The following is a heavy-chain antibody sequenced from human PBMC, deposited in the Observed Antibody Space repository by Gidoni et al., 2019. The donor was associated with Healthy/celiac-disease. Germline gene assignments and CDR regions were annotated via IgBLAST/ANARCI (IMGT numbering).Heavy chain of an antibody. V-gene: IGHV1-58*02. CDR1: GFTFISSA. CDR2: IVVGSGTT. D-gene: IGHD6-13*01. CDR3: AAGSAAPGTY. Sequence: QMQLVQSGPEVTKPGTSVKVSCSASGFTFISSAMQWVRQGRGQRLEWTGWIVVGSGTTNYAQKFQERVTITRDMSTRTAYMELSSLRSEDTAVYYCAAGSAAPGTYWGQGTLVTVSS. J-gene: IGHJ4*02.